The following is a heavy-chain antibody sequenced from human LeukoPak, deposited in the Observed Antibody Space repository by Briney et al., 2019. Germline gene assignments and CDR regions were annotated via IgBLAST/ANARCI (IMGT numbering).Heavy chain of an antibody. CDR1: GYTFTSYG. CDR3: ARDWTTVTPGDAGAIDN. D-gene: IGHD4-17*01. J-gene: IGHJ4*02. CDR2: ISAYNGDT. Sequence: GASVKVSCKASGYTFTSYGIDWVRQAPGQGLEWLGWISAYNGDTTYSQKVQGRVTMTTDTSTSTAYMELRSLKLDDTAVYYCARDWTTVTPGDAGAIDNWGQGTLVSVSS. V-gene: IGHV1-18*01.